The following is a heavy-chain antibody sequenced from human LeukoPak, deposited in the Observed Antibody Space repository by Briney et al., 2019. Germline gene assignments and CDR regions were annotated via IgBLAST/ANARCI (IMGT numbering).Heavy chain of an antibody. CDR3: ARGPPNWGYDY. J-gene: IGHJ4*02. CDR1: GYTSTSYD. D-gene: IGHD7-27*01. Sequence: ASVKVSCKASGYTSTSYDFNWVRQATGQRPEWMGWMSPNSGDTGYAQKFQDRVTMTRNTSISTAYMELSSLRSDDTAVYYCARGPPNWGYDYWGPGTLVTVSS. CDR2: MSPNSGDT. V-gene: IGHV1-8*01.